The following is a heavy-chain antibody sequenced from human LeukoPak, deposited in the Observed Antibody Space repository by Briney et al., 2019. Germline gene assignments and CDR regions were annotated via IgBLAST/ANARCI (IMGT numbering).Heavy chain of an antibody. CDR2: IGIDSGNT. Sequence: GGSLRLSCASSGFTFSDYSMNWVRQAPGKGLEWISYIGIDSGNTKYADSVKGRFTISADKAKNSLYLQMNSLRVEDTAVYYCARDHNYAFDSCGQGTLVTVTS. V-gene: IGHV3-48*01. CDR1: GFTFSDYS. J-gene: IGHJ4*02. D-gene: IGHD4-11*01. CDR3: ARDHNYAFDS.